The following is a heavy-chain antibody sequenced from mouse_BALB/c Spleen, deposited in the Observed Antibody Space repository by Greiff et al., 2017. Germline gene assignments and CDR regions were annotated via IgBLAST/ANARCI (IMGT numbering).Heavy chain of an antibody. CDR2: INPSTGYT. CDR1: GYTFTSYW. V-gene: IGHV1-7*01. J-gene: IGHJ3*01. CDR3: ARGGGYAWFAY. D-gene: IGHD2-2*01. Sequence: QVQLQQPGAELAKPGASVKMSCKASGYTFTSYWMHWVKQRPGQGLEWIGYINPSTGYTEYNQKFKDKATLTADKSSSTAYMQLSSLTSEDSAVYYCARGGGYAWFAYWGQGTLVTVSA.